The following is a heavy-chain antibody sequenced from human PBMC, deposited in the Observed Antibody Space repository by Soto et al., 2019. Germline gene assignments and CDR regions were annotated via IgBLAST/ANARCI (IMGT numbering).Heavy chain of an antibody. V-gene: IGHV3-23*01. CDR1: GFTFSSYA. CDR3: AKIGSSSSVSLPLVLLDY. Sequence: GGSLRLSCAASGFTFSSYAMSWVRQSPGQGLEWVSAIPGSGTSTYYAGSVKGRFTISRDNSKNTLYLQMNSLRVEDTAVYYCAKIGSSSSVSLPLVLLDYWGQGALVTVSS. D-gene: IGHD6-6*01. CDR2: IPGSGTST. J-gene: IGHJ4*02.